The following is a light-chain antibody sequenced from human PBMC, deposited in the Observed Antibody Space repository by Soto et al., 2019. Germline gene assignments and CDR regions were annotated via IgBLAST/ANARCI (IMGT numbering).Light chain of an antibody. Sequence: EIALTQSPVTLSLSPGERGTLSCRASQSVGTSLAWYQQKPGQAPRLLIYGASNRATGIPDRLSGSGSGNDFTLTLSKMEPEDGAVDHCQQYGGSPRTFGQGTRLELK. CDR3: QQYGGSPRT. J-gene: IGKJ5*01. V-gene: IGKV3-20*01. CDR1: QSVGTS. CDR2: GAS.